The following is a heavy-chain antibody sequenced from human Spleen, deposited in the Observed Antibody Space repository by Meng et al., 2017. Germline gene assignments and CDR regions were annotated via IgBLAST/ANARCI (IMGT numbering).Heavy chain of an antibody. CDR3: ARDDYYDSSGYYPLWGFDY. D-gene: IGHD3-22*01. J-gene: IGHJ4*02. CDR1: GFTFSSYW. Sequence: GESLKISCAASGFTFSSYWMSWVRQAPGKGLEWVANIKQDGSEKYYVDSVKGRFTISRDNAKNSLYLQMNSLRAEDTAVYYCARDDYYDSSGYYPLWGFDYWGQGTLVTVSS. CDR2: IKQDGSEK. V-gene: IGHV3-7*01.